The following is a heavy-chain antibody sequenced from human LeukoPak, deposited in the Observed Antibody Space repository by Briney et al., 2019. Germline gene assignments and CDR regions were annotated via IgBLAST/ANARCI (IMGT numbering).Heavy chain of an antibody. Sequence: PGGSLRLSCAASGFTFSSYAMHWVRQAPGKGLEWVAVISNDGSKKNYADSVKGRFTISRDNSKNTLYLQMNSLRAEDTAVYYCARALGHSWGVTTPYYFDYWGQGTLATVSS. CDR1: GFTFSSYA. J-gene: IGHJ4*02. D-gene: IGHD3-16*01. CDR2: ISNDGSKK. V-gene: IGHV3-30*04. CDR3: ARALGHSWGVTTPYYFDY.